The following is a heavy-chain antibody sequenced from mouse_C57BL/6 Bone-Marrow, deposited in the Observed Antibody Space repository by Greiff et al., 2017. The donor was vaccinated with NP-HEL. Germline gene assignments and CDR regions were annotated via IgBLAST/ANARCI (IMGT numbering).Heavy chain of an antibody. CDR3: ARGKGLAWFAY. J-gene: IGHJ3*01. Sequence: VQLQQPGAELVKPGASVKLSCKASGYTFTSYWMNWVKQRPGQGLEWIGMIHPNSGSTTSNEKFKSKGTLTVDKASSTAYMQLSSMTAEDAADYYCARGKGLAWFAYGCQGTLVTVSA. D-gene: IGHD3-3*01. V-gene: IGHV1-64*01. CDR2: IHPNSGST. CDR1: GYTFTSYW.